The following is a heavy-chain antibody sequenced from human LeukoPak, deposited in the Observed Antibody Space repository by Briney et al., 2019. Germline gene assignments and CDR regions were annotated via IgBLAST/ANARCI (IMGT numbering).Heavy chain of an antibody. V-gene: IGHV1-2*02. CDR3: ARGKWFVPAAPDY. Sequence: ASVKVSCKASGYTFTCYYVHWVRQAPGQGLEWMGWINPNSGGTNYAQKFQGRVTMTRDTSISTAYMELSRLRSDDTAVYYCARGKWFVPAAPDYWGQGTLVTVSS. D-gene: IGHD2-2*01. CDR1: GYTFTCYY. J-gene: IGHJ4*02. CDR2: INPNSGGT.